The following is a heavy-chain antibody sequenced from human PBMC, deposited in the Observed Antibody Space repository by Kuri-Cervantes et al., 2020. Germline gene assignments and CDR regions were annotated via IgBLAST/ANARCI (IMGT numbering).Heavy chain of an antibody. Sequence: ETLSLTCAASGFTFSSYWMSWVRQAPGKGLEWVANIKQDGSEKYYVDSVKGRFTISRDNAKNSLYLQMNSLRAEDTAVYYCARGAHRRRIVGAPHDAFDIWGQGTMVTVSS. V-gene: IGHV3-7*01. J-gene: IGHJ3*02. CDR1: GFTFSSYW. D-gene: IGHD1-26*01. CDR2: IKQDGSEK. CDR3: ARGAHRRRIVGAPHDAFDI.